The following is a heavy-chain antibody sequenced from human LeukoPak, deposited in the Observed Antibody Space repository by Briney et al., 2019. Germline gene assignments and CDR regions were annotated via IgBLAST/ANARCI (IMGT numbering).Heavy chain of an antibody. Sequence: SETLSLTCTVSGGSISSYYWSWIRQPPGKGLEWIGYIYYSGSTNYNTSLQSRVTISVDTSKNQFSLKLSSVTAADTAVYYCARDPRGGGFDYWGQGTLVTVSS. CDR3: ARDPRGGGFDY. J-gene: IGHJ4*02. CDR2: IYYSGST. D-gene: IGHD3-16*01. CDR1: GGSISSYY. V-gene: IGHV4-59*01.